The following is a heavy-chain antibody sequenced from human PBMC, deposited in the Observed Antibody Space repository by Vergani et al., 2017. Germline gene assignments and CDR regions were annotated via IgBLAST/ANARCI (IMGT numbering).Heavy chain of an antibody. CDR2: IKQDGSEK. Sequence: VQLVESGGGVVQPGGSLRLSCAASGFTFSSYWMSWVRQAPGKGLEWVANIKQDGSEKYYVDSVKGRFTISRDNAKNSLYLQMNSLRAEDTAVYYCAKDPRRVVGATFEDYWGQGTLVTVSS. CDR1: GFTFSSYW. CDR3: AKDPRRVVGATFEDY. V-gene: IGHV3-7*01. J-gene: IGHJ4*02. D-gene: IGHD1-26*01.